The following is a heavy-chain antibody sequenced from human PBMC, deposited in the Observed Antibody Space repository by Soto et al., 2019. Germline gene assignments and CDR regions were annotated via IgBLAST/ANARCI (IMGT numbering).Heavy chain of an antibody. V-gene: IGHV3-74*01. CDR3: AIGVPGHYGFDM. D-gene: IGHD3-16*01. J-gene: IGHJ3*02. Sequence: ELQLVESGGGLVQPGGSLRLTCEASEITFTDYWMHWVRQAPGKGMEWVSRIKFDATTTNNADSVKGRFTISRDNAKNTLYLQMNSLRVEDTAVYYCAIGVPGHYGFDMWCQGTMVTVSS. CDR2: IKFDATTT. CDR1: EITFTDYW.